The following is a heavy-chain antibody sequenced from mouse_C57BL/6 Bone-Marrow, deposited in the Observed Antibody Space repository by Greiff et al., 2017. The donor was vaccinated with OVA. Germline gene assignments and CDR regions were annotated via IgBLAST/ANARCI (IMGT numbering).Heavy chain of an antibody. D-gene: IGHD2-2*01. CDR2: INPGSGGT. J-gene: IGHJ1*03. CDR1: GYAFTNYL. Sequence: VQLQQSGAELVRPGTSVKVSCKASGYAFTNYLLEWVKQRPGQGLEWIGVINPGSGGTNYNEKFKGKATLTADKSSSTAYMQLSSLTSEDSAVYFCARSPYLLWLRRYFDVWGTGTTVTVSS. V-gene: IGHV1-54*01. CDR3: ARSPYLLWLRRYFDV.